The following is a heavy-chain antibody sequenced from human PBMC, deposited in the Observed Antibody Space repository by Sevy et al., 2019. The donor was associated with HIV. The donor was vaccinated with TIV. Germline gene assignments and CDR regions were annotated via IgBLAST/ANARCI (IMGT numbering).Heavy chain of an antibody. V-gene: IGHV4-34*01. D-gene: IGHD3-16*01. J-gene: IGHJ2*01. CDR1: VGSFSGYY. CDR3: ARGGEGVILAPVLGLGPWRKDWYFDL. CDR2: INPSGST. Sequence: SETLSLTCAVYVGSFSGYYWTWIRQSPGKGLEWIGEINPSGSTNYNPSLKSRVTIAVDTPKNQFSLKLSSVTAADTAVYYCARGGEGVILAPVLGLGPWRKDWYFDLWGRGTLVTVSS.